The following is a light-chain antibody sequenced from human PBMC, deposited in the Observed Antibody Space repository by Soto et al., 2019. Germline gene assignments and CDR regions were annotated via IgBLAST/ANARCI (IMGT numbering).Light chain of an antibody. CDR1: SSDVGAYKF. CDR3: SSYSSTSTPWV. Sequence: QSALTQPASVSESPGQSITIFCTGTSSDVGAYKFVSWYRHHPGRAPQVMIYEVTNRPSGVSSRFSGSKSGNTASLTISGLQPEDEGDYYCSSYSSTSTPWVFGGGTKVTVL. J-gene: IGLJ3*02. CDR2: EVT. V-gene: IGLV2-14*01.